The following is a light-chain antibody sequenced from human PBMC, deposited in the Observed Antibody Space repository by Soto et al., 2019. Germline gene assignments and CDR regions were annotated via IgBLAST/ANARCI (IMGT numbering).Light chain of an antibody. CDR1: QSVNSN. J-gene: IGKJ4*01. CDR2: VAS. Sequence: EIVIPHPPVTLSGSPGAGATLSCRASQSVNSNLAWYQQKPGQTPKLLIYVASTRATGIPARFSGSGSGTEFTLTISSLQSEDFAVYYCQQYNVWPLTFGGGTKVEFK. V-gene: IGKV3-15*01. CDR3: QQYNVWPLT.